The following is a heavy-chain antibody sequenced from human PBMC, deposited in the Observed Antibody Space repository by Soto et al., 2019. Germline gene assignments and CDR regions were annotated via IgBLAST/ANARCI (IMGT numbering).Heavy chain of an antibody. D-gene: IGHD3-10*01. V-gene: IGHV4-59*01. CDR3: ARGRGFDP. CDR1: GGSMTNYY. J-gene: IGHJ5*02. CDR2: IYNSVST. Sequence: QVQLQESGPGLVKPSETLSLTCTVSGGSMTNYYWSWIRQPPGNGLEWIGYIYNSVSTNYNPSLKSRVTISADTSKNQFSLKLTSVTAADTAMYYCARGRGFDPWGQGTLVTVSS.